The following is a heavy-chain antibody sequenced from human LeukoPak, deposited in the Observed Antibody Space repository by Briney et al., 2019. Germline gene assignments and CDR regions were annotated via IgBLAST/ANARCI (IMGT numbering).Heavy chain of an antibody. D-gene: IGHD6-19*01. CDR3: ARGTGTAVY. CDR1: GGSISSYY. CDR2: VYYSGST. V-gene: IGHV4-59*01. J-gene: IGHJ4*02. Sequence: SETLSLTCTVSGGSISSYYWSWIRQPPGKGLEWIGYVYYSGSTNYNPSLKSRVTISVDASKNQFSLKLSSVTAADTAVYYCARGTGTAVYWGQGTLVTVSS.